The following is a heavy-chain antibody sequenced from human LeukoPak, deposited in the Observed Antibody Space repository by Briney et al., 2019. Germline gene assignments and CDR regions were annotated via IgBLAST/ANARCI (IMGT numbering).Heavy chain of an antibody. CDR3: ARDGPTYYDLYFQH. CDR2: ISGSGGST. V-gene: IGHV3-23*01. J-gene: IGHJ1*01. Sequence: GGSLRLSCAASRFTFSTYAISWVRQAPGKGLEWVSTISGSGGSTYYADSVKGRFTISRDNAKNSLYLQMNSLRAEDTAVYYCARDGPTYYDLYFQHWGQGTLVTVSS. D-gene: IGHD3-3*01. CDR1: RFTFSTYA.